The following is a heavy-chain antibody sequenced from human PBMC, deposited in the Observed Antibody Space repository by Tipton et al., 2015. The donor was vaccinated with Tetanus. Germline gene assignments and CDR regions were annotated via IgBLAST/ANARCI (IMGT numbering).Heavy chain of an antibody. CDR1: GFTFSSYF. CDR3: ARENGGYDYYYYYGMDV. J-gene: IGHJ6*02. D-gene: IGHD5-12*01. Sequence: SLRLSCAASGFTFSSYFMNWVRQAPGKGLEWVSSISSSSSYIYYADSVKGRFTMSRGNAKNSLYLQMNSLRAEDTAVYYCARENGGYDYYYYYGMDVWGQGTTVTVSS. V-gene: IGHV3-21*01. CDR2: ISSSSSYI.